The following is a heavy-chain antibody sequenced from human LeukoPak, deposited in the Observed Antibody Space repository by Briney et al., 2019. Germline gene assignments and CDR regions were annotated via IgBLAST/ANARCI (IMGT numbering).Heavy chain of an antibody. CDR3: ARDQGSTTSFDY. CDR2: ISGSSGFI. J-gene: IGHJ4*02. D-gene: IGHD2-2*01. V-gene: IGHV3-21*04. Sequence: AGGSLRLSCAASGFTFSGDSMNWVRQAPGMRLEWLSSISGSSGFIYSADSMKGRFAISRDNAKNSLYLQMNSLRVEDTAVYYCARDQGSTTSFDYWGQGTLVTVSS. CDR1: GFTFSGDS.